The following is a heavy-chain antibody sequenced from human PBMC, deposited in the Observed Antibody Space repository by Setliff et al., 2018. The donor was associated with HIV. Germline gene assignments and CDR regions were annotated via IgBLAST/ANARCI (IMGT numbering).Heavy chain of an antibody. CDR3: ARAGGLRMDRGVVSDY. CDR1: GYTFTNYY. V-gene: IGHV1-8*02. D-gene: IGHD3-10*01. Sequence: GASVKVSCKASGYTFTNYYMHWVRQVPGQGLEWVGWISTYNGNTNYAQKFQGRLTMTRNTSISTAYMELRGLISEDAAVYYCARAGGLRMDRGVVSDYWGQGTLVTVSS. J-gene: IGHJ4*02. CDR2: ISTYNGNT.